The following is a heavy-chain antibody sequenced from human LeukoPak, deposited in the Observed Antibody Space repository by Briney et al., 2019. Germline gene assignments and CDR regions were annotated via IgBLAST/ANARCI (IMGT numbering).Heavy chain of an antibody. CDR2: INHSGST. CDR1: GGSFSGYY. D-gene: IGHD2-15*01. J-gene: IGHJ3*02. Sequence: SETLSLTCAVYGGSFSGYYWSWIRQPPGKGLEWIGEINHSGSTNYNPSLESRVTISVDTSKNQFSLKLSSVTAADTAVYYCARDSSADAFDIWGQGTMVTVSS. V-gene: IGHV4-34*01. CDR3: ARDSSADAFDI.